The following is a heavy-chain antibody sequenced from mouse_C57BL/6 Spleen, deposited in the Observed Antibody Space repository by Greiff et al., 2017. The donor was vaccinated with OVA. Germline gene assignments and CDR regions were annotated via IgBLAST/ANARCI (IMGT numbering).Heavy chain of an antibody. D-gene: IGHD2-5*01. V-gene: IGHV5-9*01. CDR1: GFTFSSYT. J-gene: IGHJ2*01. CDR2: ISGGGGNT. CDR3: ARHWGYSNRFDY. Sequence: EVMLVESGGGLVKPGGSLKLSCAASGFTFSSYTMSWVRQTPEKRLEWVATISGGGGNTYYPDRVKGRFTISRDNAKNTLYRQRSSLRSEDTALYYGARHWGYSNRFDYWGQGTTLTVSS.